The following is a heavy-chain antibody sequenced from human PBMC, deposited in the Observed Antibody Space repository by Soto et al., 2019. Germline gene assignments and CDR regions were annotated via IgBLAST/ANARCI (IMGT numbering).Heavy chain of an antibody. V-gene: IGHV3-30-3*01. J-gene: IGHJ6*02. CDR2: ISYDGSNK. CDR1: GFTFSSYA. CDR3: ASGPSIAAANYYYYVMDV. Sequence: GGSLRLSCAASGFTFSSYAMHWVRQAPGKGLEWVAVISYDGSNKYYADSVKGRFTISRDNSKNTLYLQMNSLRAEDTAVYYCASGPSIAAANYYYYVMDVWGQGSTVTVSS. D-gene: IGHD6-13*01.